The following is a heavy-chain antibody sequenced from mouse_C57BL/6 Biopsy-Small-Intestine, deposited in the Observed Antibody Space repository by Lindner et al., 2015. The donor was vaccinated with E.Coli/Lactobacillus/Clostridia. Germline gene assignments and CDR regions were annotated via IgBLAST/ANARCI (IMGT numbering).Heavy chain of an antibody. V-gene: IGHV1-84*02. CDR1: GYTFTDYT. J-gene: IGHJ4*01. D-gene: IGHD1-1*01. Sequence: SVKVSCKASGYTFTDYTMHWVRQAPDKGLSGWDGSKAGNGNTKYSQKFQDRVTITRDTSASTAYMELSSLRSEDTAVYYCARGLGAEVVVATANWLDPWGQGTLVTVSS. CDR3: ARGLGAEVVVATANWLDP. CDR2: SKAGNGNT.